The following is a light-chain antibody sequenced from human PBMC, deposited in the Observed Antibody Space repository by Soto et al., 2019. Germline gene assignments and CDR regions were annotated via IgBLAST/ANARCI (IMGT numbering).Light chain of an antibody. Sequence: EVVLTQSPATLALSPGERATLSCRASQSVTSYLAWYQQKPGQAPRLLIYAASNRATGIAARFSGSGSGTDFTLTISSLEPEDFAVYYCQQRSNWPSVYTFGQGTK. V-gene: IGKV3-11*01. CDR2: AAS. J-gene: IGKJ2*01. CDR1: QSVTSY. CDR3: QQRSNWPSVYT.